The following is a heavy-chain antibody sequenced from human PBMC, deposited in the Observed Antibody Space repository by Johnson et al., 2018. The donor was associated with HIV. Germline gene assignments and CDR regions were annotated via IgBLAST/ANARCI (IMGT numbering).Heavy chain of an antibody. J-gene: IGHJ3*02. CDR2: IGTAGNT. Sequence: EVQLVESGGGLIQPGGSLRLSCAASGFTFSSYDMHWVRQATGKGLEWVSAIGTAGNTYYPGSVKGRFTISRENAKNTLYLQMNILRAEDTAVYYCAKDRTSAQSAFDIWGQGTMVTVSS. CDR3: AKDRTSAQSAFDI. CDR1: GFTFSSYD. V-gene: IGHV3-13*01. D-gene: IGHD1-1*01.